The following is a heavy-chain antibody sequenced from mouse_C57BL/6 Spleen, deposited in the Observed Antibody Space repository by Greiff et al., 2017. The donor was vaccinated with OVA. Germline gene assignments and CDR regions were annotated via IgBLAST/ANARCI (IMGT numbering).Heavy chain of an antibody. Sequence: QSGPGLVKPSQSLSLTCSVTGYSITSGYYWTWIRQFPGNKLEWMGYISYDGSNNYNPSLKNRISITRDTSKNQFFLKLNSVTTEDTATYYCAREMGYYGSSPYAMDYWGQGTSVTVSS. J-gene: IGHJ4*01. CDR1: GYSITSGYY. CDR2: ISYDGSN. CDR3: AREMGYYGSSPYAMDY. D-gene: IGHD1-1*01. V-gene: IGHV3-6*01.